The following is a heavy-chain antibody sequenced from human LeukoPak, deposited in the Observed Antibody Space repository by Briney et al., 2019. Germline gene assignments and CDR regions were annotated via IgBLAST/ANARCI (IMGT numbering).Heavy chain of an antibody. CDR1: GFTFSSYA. Sequence: PGGSLRLSCAASGFTFSSYAMSWVRRAPGKGLEWVSAISGSGGSTYYADSVKGRFTISRDNSKNTLYLQMNSLRAEDTAVYYCARDREYMVRGVAGGYYYGMDVWGQGTTVTVSS. V-gene: IGHV3-23*01. J-gene: IGHJ6*02. CDR2: ISGSGGST. D-gene: IGHD3-10*01. CDR3: ARDREYMVRGVAGGYYYGMDV.